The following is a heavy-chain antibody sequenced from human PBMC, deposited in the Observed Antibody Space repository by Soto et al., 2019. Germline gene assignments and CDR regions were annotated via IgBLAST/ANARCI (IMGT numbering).Heavy chain of an antibody. Sequence: SETLSLTCTVSGGSISSGDYYWSWIRQPPGKGLEWIGYIYYSGSTYYNPSLKSRATISVDTSKNQFCLKLSAVTAAETAVYYGARGGPPTTVTPKWFAPGGQETLVTVSS. D-gene: IGHD4-4*01. CDR3: ARGGPPTTVTPKWFAP. CDR2: IYYSGST. V-gene: IGHV4-30-4*01. CDR1: GGSISSGDYY. J-gene: IGHJ5*02.